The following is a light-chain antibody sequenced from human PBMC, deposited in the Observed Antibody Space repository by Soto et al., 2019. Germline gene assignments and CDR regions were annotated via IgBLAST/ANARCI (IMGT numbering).Light chain of an antibody. CDR1: QSVSSSS. CDR3: QRYGGSYT. Sequence: EIVLTQSPGTLSLSPGERATLSCRASQSVSSSSLVWYQQKPRQAPRLLMYGASSRATGIPDRFSGSGSGPDFTLTISRLEPEDFAVYCCQRYGGSYTFGQGTKLEIK. CDR2: GAS. J-gene: IGKJ2*01. V-gene: IGKV3-20*01.